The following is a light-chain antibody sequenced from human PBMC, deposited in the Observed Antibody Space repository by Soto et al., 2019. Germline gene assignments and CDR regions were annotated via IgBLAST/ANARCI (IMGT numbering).Light chain of an antibody. CDR3: QQYATSRT. CDR2: DAS. CDR1: QSVSSSY. Sequence: EIVLTQSPGTLSLSPGERATLSCRTSQSVSSSYLAWYQQKPGQAPRLLIYDASSRATGIPDRFSGSGSGTDFTLTIRRLEPEDFAVYYCQQYATSRTFGQGTKVEIK. V-gene: IGKV3-20*01. J-gene: IGKJ1*01.